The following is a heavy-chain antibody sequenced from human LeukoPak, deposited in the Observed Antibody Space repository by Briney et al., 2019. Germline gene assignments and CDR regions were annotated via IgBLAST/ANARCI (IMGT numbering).Heavy chain of an antibody. CDR3: ARGIYSSDWIDY. J-gene: IGHJ4*02. CDR1: GVTFSDNY. CDR2: ISTYGSTI. Sequence: PGGSLRLSCAASGVTFSDNYVNWIRQAPGKGLEWISYISTYGSTINYADSVKGRFTISRDNSKTTLFLQMNSLRVEDTAVYYCARGIYSSDWIDYWGQGTLVTVSS. V-gene: IGHV3-11*04. D-gene: IGHD6-19*01.